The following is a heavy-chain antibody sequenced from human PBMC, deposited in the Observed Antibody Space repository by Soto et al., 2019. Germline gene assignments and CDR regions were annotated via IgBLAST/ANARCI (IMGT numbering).Heavy chain of an antibody. J-gene: IGHJ4*02. CDR3: AGAVAVPADFDY. V-gene: IGHV1-3*05. CDR2: INAGNGNT. D-gene: IGHD6-19*01. Sequence: QVQLVQSGAEEKKPGASVKVSCKASGFSFTSYAMHWVRQAPGQGLEWMGWINAGNGNTKYSQKFQGRVTITRDTAASTAHMERSSLRSEDTAVYYCAGAVAVPADFDYWGQGTLVTVSS. CDR1: GFSFTSYA.